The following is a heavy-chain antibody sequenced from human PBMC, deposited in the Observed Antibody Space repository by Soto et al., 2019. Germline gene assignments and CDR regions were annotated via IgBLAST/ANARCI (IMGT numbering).Heavy chain of an antibody. J-gene: IGHJ4*02. CDR3: SRDNSGSYY. V-gene: IGHV1-18*01. CDR2: NSTHNCDT. CDR1: GYTCTNFD. D-gene: IGHD6-19*01. Sequence: QVQLVQSGAEVKRPGSSVKVSCKTSGYTCTNFDINWVRQAPGQGLEWMGWNSTHNCDTRYAQKFQGRVTVTKDTSTSKAYRELVTLRSDDTDIYYCSRDNSGSYYWGQGTLVTVSS.